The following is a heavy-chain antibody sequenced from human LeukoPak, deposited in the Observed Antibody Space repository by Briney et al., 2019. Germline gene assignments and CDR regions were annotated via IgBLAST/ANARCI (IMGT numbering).Heavy chain of an antibody. CDR3: ARGRFNYDNSGYSSFYH. D-gene: IGHD3-22*01. CDR1: GFTFSSYA. Sequence: PGGSLRLSCAASGFTFSSYAMHWVREAPGKGLEWVAVISHDGRDKYYVDSVKGRFTISRDNAKSTLSVQMNSLRAEDTAVYYCARGRFNYDNSGYSSFYHWGQGTLVTVSS. V-gene: IGHV3-30*04. J-gene: IGHJ4*02. CDR2: ISHDGRDK.